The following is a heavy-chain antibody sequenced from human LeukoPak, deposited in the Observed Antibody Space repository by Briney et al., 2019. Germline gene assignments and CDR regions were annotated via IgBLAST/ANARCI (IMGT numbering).Heavy chain of an antibody. J-gene: IGHJ3*02. CDR3: ARLGSALDI. CDR1: GYSITSYY. D-gene: IGHD2-15*01. CDR2: IYPGDSDT. V-gene: IGHV5-51*01. Sequence: GESLKISCEGSGYSITSYYIGWGRQMPGKGLEWMGIIYPGDSDTRYSPSFQGQVTISADKSISTAYLQWSSLKASDTAMYNCARLGSALDIWGQGTMVTVSS.